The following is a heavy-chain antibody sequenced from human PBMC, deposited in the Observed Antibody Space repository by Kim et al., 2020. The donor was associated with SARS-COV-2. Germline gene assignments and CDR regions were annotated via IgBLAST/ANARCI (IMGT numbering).Heavy chain of an antibody. Sequence: SSYIYYADSVKGRFTISRDNAKNSLYLQMNSLRAEDTAVYYCARGLHLNVWGQGTTVTVSS. CDR3: ARGLHLNV. CDR2: SSYI. V-gene: IGHV3-21*01. D-gene: IGHD4-4*01. J-gene: IGHJ6*02.